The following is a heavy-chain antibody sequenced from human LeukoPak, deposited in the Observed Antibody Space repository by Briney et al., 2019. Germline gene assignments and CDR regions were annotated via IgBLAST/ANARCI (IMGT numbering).Heavy chain of an antibody. J-gene: IGHJ4*02. CDR2: IYHSGST. CDR1: GGSISSSYW. V-gene: IGHV4-4*02. Sequence: SGTLSLTCGVSGGSISSSYWWSWVRQPPGKGLEWIGEIYHSGSTNYNPSLKSRVTISMDKSKNQFSLNLSSVTAADTAVYYCARDRGTWNDDGFDYWGQGTLVTVSS. CDR3: ARDRGTWNDDGFDY. D-gene: IGHD1-1*01.